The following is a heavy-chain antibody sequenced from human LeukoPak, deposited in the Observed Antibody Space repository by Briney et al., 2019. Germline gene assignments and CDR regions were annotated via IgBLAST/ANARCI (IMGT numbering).Heavy chain of an antibody. CDR1: GFTFSSYG. CDR2: ISYDGSNK. CDR3: AKAMRGASFVDY. V-gene: IGHV3-30*18. Sequence: GGSLRLSCAASGFTFSSYGMHWVRQAPGKGLEWGAVISYDGSNKYYADSVKGRFTISRDNSKNTLYLQMNSLRAEDTAVYYCAKAMRGASFVDYWGQGTLVTVSS. J-gene: IGHJ4*02. D-gene: IGHD3-10*01.